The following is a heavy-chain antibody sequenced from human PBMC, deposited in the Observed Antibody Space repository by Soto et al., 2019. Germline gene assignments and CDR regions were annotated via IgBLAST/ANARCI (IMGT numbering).Heavy chain of an antibody. J-gene: IGHJ3*02. CDR3: AGASITMVRGTPGCSAFDI. Sequence: XETLSLTCTVSGGSISSYYWSWIRQPAGKGLEWIGRIYTSGSTNYNPSLKSRVTMSVDTSKNQFSLKLSSVTAADTAVYYCAGASITMVRGTPGCSAFDIWGQGTMVTVSS. CDR2: IYTSGST. CDR1: GGSISSYY. V-gene: IGHV4-4*07. D-gene: IGHD3-10*01.